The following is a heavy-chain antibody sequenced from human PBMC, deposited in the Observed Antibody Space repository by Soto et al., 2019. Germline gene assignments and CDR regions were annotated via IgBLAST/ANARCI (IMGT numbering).Heavy chain of an antibody. D-gene: IGHD1-26*01. CDR1: GGSVSNSYYY. Sequence: QLQLQESGPGLVTPWETLSLTCTVSGGSVSNSYYYWAWLRHPPGKGLEWLGSMYYSGSTYDNPSLTSRVTISVDTSRNQLSLKLHAMTAADTAVYYCARHSRGSYRNAIDYWGQGTLVTVSS. CDR3: ARHSRGSYRNAIDY. J-gene: IGHJ4*02. CDR2: MYYSGST. V-gene: IGHV4-39*01.